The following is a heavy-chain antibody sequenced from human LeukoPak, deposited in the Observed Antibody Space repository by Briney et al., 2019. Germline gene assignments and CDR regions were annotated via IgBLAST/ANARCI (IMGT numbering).Heavy chain of an antibody. CDR3: ARGSGSYYSGAFNI. V-gene: IGHV4-39*07. J-gene: IGHJ3*02. D-gene: IGHD1-26*01. Sequence: SETLSLTCTVSGGSISSSSYYWGWIRQPPGKGLEWIGEINHSGSTNYNPSLKSRVSMSVDKSKNQFSLKLSSVTAADTAVYFCARGSGSYYSGAFNIWGQGTMVTVSS. CDR2: INHSGST. CDR1: GGSISSSSYY.